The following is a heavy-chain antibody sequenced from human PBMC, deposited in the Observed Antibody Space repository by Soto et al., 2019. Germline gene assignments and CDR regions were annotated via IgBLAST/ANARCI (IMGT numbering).Heavy chain of an antibody. D-gene: IGHD4-17*01. CDR2: INHSGST. V-gene: IGHV4-34*01. J-gene: IGHJ4*02. Sequence: QVQLQQWGAGLLKPSETLSLTCAVYGGSFSGYYWSWIRQPPGKGLEWIGEINHSGSTNYNPSLKSRVXXSXDXXKNQFSPKLSSVTAADTAVYYCARTGEKYGDYVDYWGQGTLVTVSS. CDR3: ARTGEKYGDYVDY. CDR1: GGSFSGYY.